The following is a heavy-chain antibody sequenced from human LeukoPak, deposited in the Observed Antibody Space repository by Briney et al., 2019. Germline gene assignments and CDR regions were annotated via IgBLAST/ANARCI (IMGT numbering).Heavy chain of an antibody. V-gene: IGHV4-39*01. J-gene: IGHJ4*02. Sequence: SETLSLTCTVSGGSISSYYWGWIRQPPGKGLEWIGSIYHSGSTYYNPSLKSRVTISVDTSKNQFSLKLSSVTAADTAVYYCARLGGAPYGDYNYFDYWGQGTLVTVSS. CDR3: ARLGGAPYGDYNYFDY. D-gene: IGHD4-17*01. CDR2: IYHSGST. CDR1: GGSISSYY.